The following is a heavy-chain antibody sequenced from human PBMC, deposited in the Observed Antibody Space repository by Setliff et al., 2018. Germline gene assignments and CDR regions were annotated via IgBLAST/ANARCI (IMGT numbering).Heavy chain of an antibody. Sequence: PSETLSLTCTVSGGSISSGYYWGWIRQPPGKGLEWIGSIYHSGSTYYNPSLKSRVTISVDTSKNQFSLKLSSVTAADTAVYYCARRNGEKLDPWGQGTLVTV. CDR3: ARRNGEKLDP. CDR2: IYHSGST. J-gene: IGHJ5*02. V-gene: IGHV4-38-2*02. CDR1: GGSISSGYY.